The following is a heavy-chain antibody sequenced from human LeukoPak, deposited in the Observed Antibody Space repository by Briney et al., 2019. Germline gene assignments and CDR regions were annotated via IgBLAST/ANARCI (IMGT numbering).Heavy chain of an antibody. Sequence: ASVKVSCKASGYTFTSYDINWVRQATGQGLEWMGRIIPILGIANYAQKFQGRVTITADKSTSTAYMELSSLRSEDTAVYYCAREWEMATIDYWGQGTLVTVSS. V-gene: IGHV1-69*04. CDR2: IIPILGIA. CDR3: AREWEMATIDY. D-gene: IGHD5-12*01. CDR1: GYTFTSYD. J-gene: IGHJ4*02.